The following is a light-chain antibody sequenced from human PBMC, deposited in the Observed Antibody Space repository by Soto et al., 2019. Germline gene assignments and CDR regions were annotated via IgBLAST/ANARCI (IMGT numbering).Light chain of an antibody. CDR3: QQHNDWPLI. J-gene: IGKJ4*01. V-gene: IGKV3-15*01. CDR1: QSISNN. Sequence: EIVMTQSPATLSVSPGERATLSCRASQSISNNLAWYQQKPGQAPRLLIYGASTRATGIPGRFSGSGSGTEFILTISSLQSEDFAVYYCQQHNDWPLIFGGGTKVDI. CDR2: GAS.